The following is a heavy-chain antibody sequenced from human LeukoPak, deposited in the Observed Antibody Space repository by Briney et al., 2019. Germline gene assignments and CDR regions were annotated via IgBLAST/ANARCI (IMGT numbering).Heavy chain of an antibody. CDR3: AKDEYYDILTGYNGLDY. D-gene: IGHD3-9*01. CDR1: GFTFSSYA. V-gene: IGHV3-23*01. J-gene: IGHJ4*02. CDR2: ISGSGGST. Sequence: GFLRLSCAASGFTFSSYAMSWVRQAPGKGLEWVSAISGSGGSTYYADSVKGRFTISRDNSKNTLYLQMNSLRAEDTAVYYCAKDEYYDILTGYNGLDYWGQGTLVTVSS.